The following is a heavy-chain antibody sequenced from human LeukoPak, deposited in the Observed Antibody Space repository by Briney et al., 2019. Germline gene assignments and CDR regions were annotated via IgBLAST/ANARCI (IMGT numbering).Heavy chain of an antibody. CDR3: ARDFRRYSSGWTVIWFDP. V-gene: IGHV1-18*01. Sequence: GASVKVSCKASGYTFTSYGISWVRQAPGQGLEWMGWISAYNGNTNYAQKLQGRVTMTTDTSTSTAYMELRSLRSDDTAVYYCARDFRRYSSGWTVIWFDPWGQGTLVTVSS. J-gene: IGHJ5*02. CDR1: GYTFTSYG. D-gene: IGHD6-19*01. CDR2: ISAYNGNT.